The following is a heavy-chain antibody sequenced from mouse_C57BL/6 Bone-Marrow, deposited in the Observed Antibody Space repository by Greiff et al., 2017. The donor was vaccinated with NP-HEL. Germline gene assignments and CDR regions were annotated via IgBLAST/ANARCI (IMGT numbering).Heavy chain of an antibody. Sequence: EVQLQQSGPVLVKPGASVKMSCKASGYTFTDYYMNWVKQSHGKSLEWIGVINPYNGGTSYNQKFKGKATLTVDKSSSTAYMELNSLTSEDSAVYYCARFITTDDWYFDVWGTGTTVTVSS. V-gene: IGHV1-19*01. CDR1: GYTFTDYY. CDR2: INPYNGGT. J-gene: IGHJ1*03. CDR3: ARFITTDDWYFDV. D-gene: IGHD1-1*01.